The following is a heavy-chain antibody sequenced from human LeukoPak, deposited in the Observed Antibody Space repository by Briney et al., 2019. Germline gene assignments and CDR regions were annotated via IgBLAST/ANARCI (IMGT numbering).Heavy chain of an antibody. CDR3: ASRGDLSWFGALRH. Sequence: PRGSLRLSCVVSGSTFNYWMDWVRQAPGKGLEWVAFIKQDGSETYYVDSVKGRFTISRDNAKNSLYLQMNSLRSEDTAVYYCASRGDLSWFGALRHWSQGTRVTVSS. CDR2: IKQDGSET. J-gene: IGHJ4*02. CDR1: GSTFNYW. D-gene: IGHD3-16*02. V-gene: IGHV3-7*01.